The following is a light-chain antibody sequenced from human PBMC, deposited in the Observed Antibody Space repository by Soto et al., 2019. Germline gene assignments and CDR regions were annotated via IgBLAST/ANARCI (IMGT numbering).Light chain of an antibody. J-gene: IGKJ2*01. CDR2: DAS. CDR3: QQFVTSPLYT. CDR1: QTFGRTY. V-gene: IGKV3-20*01. Sequence: ESVLTQSQGTLSVSQGARVTLSCRASQTFGRTYLSWFQQKPGQSPRLLIYDASSRAPGIPDRFSGSGSGTDFTLTISRLEPEDYAVYHCQQFVTSPLYTFGQGTKVEIK.